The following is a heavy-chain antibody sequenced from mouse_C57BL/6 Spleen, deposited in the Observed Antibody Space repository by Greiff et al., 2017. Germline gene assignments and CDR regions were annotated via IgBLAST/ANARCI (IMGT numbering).Heavy chain of an antibody. CDR1: GYTFTDYE. V-gene: IGHV1-15*01. Sequence: VQLKQSGAELVRPGASVTLSCKASGYTFTDYEMHWVKQTPVHGLEWIGAIDPETGGTAYNQKFKGKAILTADKSSSTAYMELRSLTSEDSAVYYCTDGSSCAYWGQGTLVTVSA. CDR3: TDGSSCAY. D-gene: IGHD1-1*01. CDR2: IDPETGGT. J-gene: IGHJ3*01.